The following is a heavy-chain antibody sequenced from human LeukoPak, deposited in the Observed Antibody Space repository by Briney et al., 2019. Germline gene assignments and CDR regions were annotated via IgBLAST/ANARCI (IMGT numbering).Heavy chain of an antibody. CDR3: ARSEVSIAAAAD. CDR2: IYYSGST. Sequence: SETLSLTCTVSGGSISSGGYYWSWIRQHPGKGLEWIGYIYYSGSTYYNPSLKSRVTISVDTSKNQFSLKLSSVTAADTAVYYCARSEVSIAAAADWGQGTLVTVSS. J-gene: IGHJ4*02. V-gene: IGHV4-31*03. CDR1: GGSISSGGYY. D-gene: IGHD6-13*01.